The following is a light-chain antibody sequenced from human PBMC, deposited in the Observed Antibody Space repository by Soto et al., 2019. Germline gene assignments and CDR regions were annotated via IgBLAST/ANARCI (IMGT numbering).Light chain of an antibody. J-gene: IGLJ2*01. CDR2: YDR. Sequence: SYELTQPPSMSVAPGETATVTCGGNNIVRKNVHWYQQKPGQAPVLVIYYDRDRPSGIPERFSGSNSGNTATLTISRVEAGDEADYYCQVWDSSSDHPVFGGGTQLTVL. CDR3: QVWDSSSDHPV. CDR1: NIVRKN. V-gene: IGLV3-21*04.